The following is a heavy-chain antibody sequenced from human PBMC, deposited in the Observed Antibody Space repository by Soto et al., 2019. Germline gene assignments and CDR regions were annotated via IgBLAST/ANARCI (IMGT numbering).Heavy chain of an antibody. CDR1: GGSISSNKW. J-gene: IGHJ6*02. V-gene: IGHV4-4*02. CDR2: IYHSGST. CDR3: ARDDHIVVVPTSLGAMDV. Sequence: SETLSLTGAVYGGSISSNKWWSWVRQPPGKGLEWIGEIYHSGSTNYNPSLKSRVTISLDKSKNQFSLKLTSVTAADSAVYYCARDDHIVVVPTSLGAMDVWGQGTTVTVSS. D-gene: IGHD2-2*01.